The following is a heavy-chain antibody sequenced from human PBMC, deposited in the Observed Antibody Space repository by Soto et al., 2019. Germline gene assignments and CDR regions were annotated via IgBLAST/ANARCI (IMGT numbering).Heavy chain of an antibody. Sequence: SETLSLTCTVSGGSISSFAYHWGWIRQPPGKGLEWIGAVYYNENTYYNPSLKSRVTISVDTAKKQFSLNLRSVTAADTAIYFCARRERYYGSPGWFDPWGQGTLVTVSS. D-gene: IGHD3-10*01. J-gene: IGHJ5*02. V-gene: IGHV4-39*01. CDR2: VYYNENT. CDR3: ARRERYYGSPGWFDP. CDR1: GGSISSFAYH.